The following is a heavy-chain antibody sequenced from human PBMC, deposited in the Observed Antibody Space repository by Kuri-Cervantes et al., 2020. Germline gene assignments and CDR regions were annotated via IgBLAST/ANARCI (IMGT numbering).Heavy chain of an antibody. CDR2: FDPEDGET. CDR1: GYTLTELS. D-gene: IGHD6-19*01. V-gene: IGHV1-24*01. J-gene: IGHJ6*02. Sequence: ASVKVSCKVSGYTLTELSMHWVRQAPGKGLEWMGGFDPEDGETIYAQKFQGRVTMTGDTSTDTAYMELSSLRSEDTAVYYCATGAVAGTYYYYGMDVWGQGTTVTVSS. CDR3: ATGAVAGTYYYYGMDV.